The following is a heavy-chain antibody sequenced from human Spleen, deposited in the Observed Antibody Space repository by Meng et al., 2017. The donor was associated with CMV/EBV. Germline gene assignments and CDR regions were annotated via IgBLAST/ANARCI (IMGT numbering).Heavy chain of an antibody. V-gene: IGHV3-7*01. CDR2: IKQDGSEK. Sequence: GGSLRLSCAASGFTFSSYWMSWVRQAPGKGLEWVANIKQDGSEKYYVDSVKGRFTISRDNAKNSLYLQMNSLRAEDAAVYFCARDLWEDSGYDYYYGMDVWGQGTTVTVSS. J-gene: IGHJ6*02. CDR1: GFTFSSYW. D-gene: IGHD5-12*01. CDR3: ARDLWEDSGYDYYYGMDV.